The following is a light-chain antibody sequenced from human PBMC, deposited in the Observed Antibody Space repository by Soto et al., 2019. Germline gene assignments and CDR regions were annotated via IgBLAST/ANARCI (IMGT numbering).Light chain of an antibody. J-gene: IGLJ1*01. CDR2: DVS. Sequence: QSALTQPASVSGSPGQSITISCPGTSSEVVGYNYVSWYQQHPGKAPKLMIYDVSNRPSGVSNRFSGSKSGNTASLTISGLQAEDEADYYCSSYTSSSTLHYVFGTGTKVTVL. CDR3: SSYTSSSTLHYV. CDR1: SSEVVGYNY. V-gene: IGLV2-14*01.